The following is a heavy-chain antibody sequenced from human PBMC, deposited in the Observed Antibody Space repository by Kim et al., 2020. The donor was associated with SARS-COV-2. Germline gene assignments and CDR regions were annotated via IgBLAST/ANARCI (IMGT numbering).Heavy chain of an antibody. CDR2: IYYSGST. CDR3: ARDRAIWAAAGTPYYYYYMDV. CDR1: GGSISSGDYY. D-gene: IGHD6-13*01. Sequence: SETLSLTCTVSGGSISSGDYYWSWIRQPPGKGLEWIGYIYYSGSTYYNPSLKSRVTISVDTSKNQFSLKLSSVTAADTAVYYCARDRAIWAAAGTPYYYYYMDVWGKGTTVTVSS. V-gene: IGHV4-30-4*01. J-gene: IGHJ6*03.